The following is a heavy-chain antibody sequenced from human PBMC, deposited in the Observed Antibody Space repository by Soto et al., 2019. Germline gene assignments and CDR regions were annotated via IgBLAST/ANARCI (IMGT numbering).Heavy chain of an antibody. CDR1: GFTFSNYA. V-gene: IGHV3-30-3*01. J-gene: IGHJ4*02. CDR3: ARDRFASSWSYFDY. D-gene: IGHD6-13*01. Sequence: QVQLVESGGGVVQPGRSLRLSCEASGFTFSNYALHWVSQAPGKGLEWVAVISDDGSNKYYADSVKGRFTISRDNSKNTLYRQMNSLRAEDTAVYYCARDRFASSWSYFDYWGQGTPVTVSS. CDR2: ISDDGSNK.